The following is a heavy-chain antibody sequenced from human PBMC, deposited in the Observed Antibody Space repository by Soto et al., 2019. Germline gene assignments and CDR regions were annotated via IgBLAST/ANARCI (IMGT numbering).Heavy chain of an antibody. CDR1: GGSISSTHW. J-gene: IGHJ2*01. Sequence: QVQLQESGPGLVKPSGTLSLTCAVSGGSISSTHWWRWVRQPPGKGLEWIGEIYHSGSTNYNPSLKSRVTISVDKSKNQFSLRLSSVTAADTAVYYCARDYGDYYWYFDLWGRGTLVTVSS. CDR3: ARDYGDYYWYFDL. CDR2: IYHSGST. D-gene: IGHD4-17*01. V-gene: IGHV4-4*02.